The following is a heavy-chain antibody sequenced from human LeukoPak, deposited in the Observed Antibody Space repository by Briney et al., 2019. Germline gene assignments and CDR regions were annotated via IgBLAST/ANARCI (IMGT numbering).Heavy chain of an antibody. CDR1: GYTFTGYL. D-gene: IGHD5-12*01. CDR2: INPHTDDT. V-gene: IGHV1-2*06. Sequence: GASVKVSCKASGYTFTGYLIHWVRQAPGQGLEWMGRINPHTDDTKYAQKFQGRVTMTRNTSINTAYMELSRLRSDDTAVYYCASGYDYVIVGMDVWGQGTTVTVSS. J-gene: IGHJ6*02. CDR3: ASGYDYVIVGMDV.